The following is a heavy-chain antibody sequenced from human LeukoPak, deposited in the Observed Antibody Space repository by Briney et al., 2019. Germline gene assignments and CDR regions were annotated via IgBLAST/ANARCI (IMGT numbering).Heavy chain of an antibody. CDR2: IYYSGST. CDR3: ARDHAFDI. J-gene: IGHJ3*02. V-gene: IGHV4-59*01. CDR1: GSSISSYY. Sequence: SETLSLTCTVSGSSISSYYWSWIRQPPAKGLEWIGYIYYSGSTNYNPSLKSRVTISVDTSKNQFSLKLSSVTAADTAVYYCARDHAFDIWGQGTMVTVSS.